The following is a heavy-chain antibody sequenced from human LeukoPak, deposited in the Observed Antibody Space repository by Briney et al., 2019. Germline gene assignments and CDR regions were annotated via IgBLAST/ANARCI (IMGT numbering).Heavy chain of an antibody. J-gene: IGHJ4*02. CDR2: SSAYNGNT. D-gene: IGHD3-16*02. Sequence: GASVKVSCKASGYTFTSYGISWVRQAPGQGLEWMGWSSAYNGNTNYAQKLQGRVTMTTDTSTSTAYMELRSLRSDDTAVYYCARARIVTFGGVIVSNPIDYWGQGTLVTVSS. CDR1: GYTFTSYG. CDR3: ARARIVTFGGVIVSNPIDY. V-gene: IGHV1-18*01.